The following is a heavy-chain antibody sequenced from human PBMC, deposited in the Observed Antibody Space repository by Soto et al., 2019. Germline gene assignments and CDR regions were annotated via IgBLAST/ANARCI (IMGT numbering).Heavy chain of an antibody. Sequence: QVQLVQSGAEVKKPGASVKVSCKASGYTFSSYGVSWVRQAPGQGLEWMGWISGFNGNTKYAQKVQGRVTMTTDTSTSTAYMELWSLGSDDTAVYFCAREILPASPREFHYWGQGTLVTVSS. J-gene: IGHJ4*02. CDR1: GYTFSSYG. CDR2: ISGFNGNT. CDR3: AREILPASPREFHY. D-gene: IGHD2-2*01. V-gene: IGHV1-18*01.